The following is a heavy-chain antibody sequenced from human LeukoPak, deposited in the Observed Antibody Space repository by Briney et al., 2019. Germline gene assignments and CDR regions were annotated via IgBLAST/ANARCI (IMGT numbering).Heavy chain of an antibody. CDR3: AKVYSGYDSCDY. J-gene: IGHJ4*02. V-gene: IGHV3-23*01. D-gene: IGHD5-12*01. CDR1: GFTFSSYG. CDR2: ISGSGGST. Sequence: GGSLRLSCAASGFTFSSYGMSWVRQAPGKGLEWVSAISGSGGSTYYADSVKGRFTISRDNSKNTLYLQMNSLRAEDTAVYYCAKVYSGYDSCDYWGQGTLVTVSS.